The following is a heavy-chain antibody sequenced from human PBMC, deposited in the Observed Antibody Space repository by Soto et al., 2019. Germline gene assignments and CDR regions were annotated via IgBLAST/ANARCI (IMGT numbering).Heavy chain of an antibody. Sequence: SETLSLTCTVSGGSISSYYWSWIRQPPGKGLEWIGYIYYSGSTNYNPSLKSRVTISVDTSKNQFSLKLSSVTAADTAVYYCARGLQSGSYYYYYGMDVWGQGTTVTVSS. CDR3: ARGLQSGSYYYYYGMDV. CDR2: IYYSGST. V-gene: IGHV4-59*01. CDR1: GGSISSYY. D-gene: IGHD4-4*01. J-gene: IGHJ6*02.